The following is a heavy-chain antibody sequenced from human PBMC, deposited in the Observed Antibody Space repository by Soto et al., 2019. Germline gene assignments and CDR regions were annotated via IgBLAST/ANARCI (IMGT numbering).Heavy chain of an antibody. D-gene: IGHD4-17*01. J-gene: IGHJ4*02. CDR3: ARDRSPLSHAHDYGDQTDDY. CDR2: ISPYKGNT. CDR1: GYSFTSFG. V-gene: IGHV1-18*01. Sequence: QVQLVQSGTEVKKPGASVKVSCKASGYSFTSFGISWVRQVPGQGLEWMGWISPYKGNTNDAPKFQGRVTMTRDTSTSTVYMELRSLTSDDAAFYYCARDRSPLSHAHDYGDQTDDYWGQGTLVIVSS.